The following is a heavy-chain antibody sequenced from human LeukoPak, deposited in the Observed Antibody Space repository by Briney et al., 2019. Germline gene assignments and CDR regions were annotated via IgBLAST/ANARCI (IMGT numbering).Heavy chain of an antibody. J-gene: IGHJ4*02. CDR2: ISGDGGST. Sequence: SGGSLRLSCAASGFTFDDYAMHWVRLAPGKGLEWVSLISGDGGSTYYADSVKGRFTISRDNSKNSLYLQMNSLRTEDTALYYCAKDFAYCGGDCYSDYFDYWGQGTLVTVSS. CDR3: AKDFAYCGGDCYSDYFDY. D-gene: IGHD2-21*02. CDR1: GFTFDDYA. V-gene: IGHV3-43*02.